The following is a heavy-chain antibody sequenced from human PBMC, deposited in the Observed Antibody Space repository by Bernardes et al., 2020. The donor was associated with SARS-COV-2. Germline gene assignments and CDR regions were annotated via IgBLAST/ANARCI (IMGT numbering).Heavy chain of an antibody. Sequence: ASVKVSCKVSGYTLTELSMHWVRQAPGKGLEWMGGFDPEDGETIYAQKFQGRVTMTEDTSTDTAYMELSSLRSEDTAVYYCTTGGAITIFGVVIVMDAFDIWGQGTMVTVSS. CDR3: TTGGAITIFGVVIVMDAFDI. CDR2: FDPEDGET. D-gene: IGHD3-3*01. V-gene: IGHV1-24*01. CDR1: GYTLTELS. J-gene: IGHJ3*02.